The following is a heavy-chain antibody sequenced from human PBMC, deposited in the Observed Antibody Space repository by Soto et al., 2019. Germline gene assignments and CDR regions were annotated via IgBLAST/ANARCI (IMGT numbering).Heavy chain of an antibody. V-gene: IGHV4-30-4*01. Sequence: SETLSLTCTVSGGSISSGDYYWSWIRQPPGKGLEWIGYIYYSGSTYYNPSLKSRVTISVDTSKNQFSLKLSSVTAADTAVYYCARAPVSGRVRKGELYFLEGGADAFDIWGQGTMVTVSS. CDR1: GGSISSGDYY. J-gene: IGHJ3*02. D-gene: IGHD3-16*01. CDR2: IYYSGST. CDR3: ARAPVSGRVRKGELYFLEGGADAFDI.